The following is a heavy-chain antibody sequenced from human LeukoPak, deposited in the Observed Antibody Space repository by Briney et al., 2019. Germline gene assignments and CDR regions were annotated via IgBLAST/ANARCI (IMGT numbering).Heavy chain of an antibody. CDR3: ASLVVVISPYGMDV. CDR1: GGSFSGHY. CDR2: INHSGST. J-gene: IGHJ6*02. V-gene: IGHV4-34*01. Sequence: SETLSLTCAVYGGSFSGHYWSWIRQPPGKGLEWIGEINHSGSTNYNPSLKSRVTISVDTSKNQFSLKLSSVTAADTAVYYYASLVVVISPYGMDVWGQGTTVTVSS. D-gene: IGHD3-22*01.